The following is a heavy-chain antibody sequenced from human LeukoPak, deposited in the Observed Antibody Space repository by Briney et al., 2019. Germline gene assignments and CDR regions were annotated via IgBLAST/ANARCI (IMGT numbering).Heavy chain of an antibody. CDR3: AREVSDYDILTGWIDY. J-gene: IGHJ4*02. CDR1: GGSISSSSYY. D-gene: IGHD3-9*01. V-gene: IGHV4-39*07. Sequence: SKTLSLTCTVSGGSISSSSYYWGWIRQPPGKGLEWIGRIYTSGTTNYNPSLKSRVTISVGTSKSQFSLKLNSVTAADTAVYYCAREVSDYDILTGWIDYWGQGALVTVSS. CDR2: IYTSGTT.